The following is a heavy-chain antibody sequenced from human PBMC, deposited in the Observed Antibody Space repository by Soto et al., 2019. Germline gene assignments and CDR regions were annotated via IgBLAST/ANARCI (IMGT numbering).Heavy chain of an antibody. V-gene: IGHV3-21*01. CDR3: ARDRVGHYDILTGYDAFDI. D-gene: IGHD3-9*01. CDR1: GFTFSSYS. Sequence: GGSLRLSCAASGFTFSSYSMNWVHQAPGKGLEWVSSISSSSSYIYYADSVKGRFTISRDNAKNSLYLQMNSLRAEDTAVYYCARDRVGHYDILTGYDAFDIWGQGTMVTVSS. J-gene: IGHJ3*02. CDR2: ISSSSSYI.